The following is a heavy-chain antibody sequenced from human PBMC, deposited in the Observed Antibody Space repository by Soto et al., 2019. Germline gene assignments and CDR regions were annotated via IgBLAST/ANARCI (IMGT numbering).Heavy chain of an antibody. Sequence: EVQLLESGGGLVQPGGSLRLSCAASGFTFNNYAMTWVREAPGKGLEWVSAISGSGGGTYYADSVKGRFTISRDNSKNTLYLQMNSLRAVDTAIYYCAKVEGDRFFWYFDLWGRGTLVTVSS. CDR1: GFTFNNYA. CDR3: AKVEGDRFFWYFDL. V-gene: IGHV3-23*01. CDR2: ISGSGGGT. J-gene: IGHJ2*01. D-gene: IGHD3-16*01.